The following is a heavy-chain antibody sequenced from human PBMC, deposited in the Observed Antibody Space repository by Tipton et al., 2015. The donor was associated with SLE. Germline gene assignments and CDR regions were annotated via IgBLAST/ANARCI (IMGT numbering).Heavy chain of an antibody. Sequence: GSLRLSCLASGFTFSSHAMSWVRQAPGKGLEWVSEVSVSGGTTSHADPVKGRFTISRDNSKNTVDLQMNSLRADDTATYYCAKGPTRYCSGGGCSGLDVWGQGTTVTVSS. D-gene: IGHD2-15*01. V-gene: IGHV3-23*01. CDR2: VSVSGGTT. CDR1: GFTFSSHA. CDR3: AKGPTRYCSGGGCSGLDV. J-gene: IGHJ6*02.